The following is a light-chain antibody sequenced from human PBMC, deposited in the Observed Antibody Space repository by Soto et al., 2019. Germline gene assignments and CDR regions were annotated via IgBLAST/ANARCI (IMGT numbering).Light chain of an antibody. CDR3: QLYDSSSYT. J-gene: IGKJ2*01. CDR2: GAS. V-gene: IGKV3-20*01. Sequence: EIVLTQSPGTLSLSPGERATLSCRASQSITSSYLAWYQQKPGQAPRLLIYGASRRATDIPDRFSGSGSGTDFTLTISRLEPEDFAVYYCQLYDSSSYTVGQGTKVDIK. CDR1: QSITSSY.